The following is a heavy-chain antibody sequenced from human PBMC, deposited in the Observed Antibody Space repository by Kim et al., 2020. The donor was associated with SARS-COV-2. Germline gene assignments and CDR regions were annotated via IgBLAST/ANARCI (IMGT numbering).Heavy chain of an antibody. Sequence: GGSLRLSCATSGFTFSSYTMAWVRQAPGKGLEWVSTIGGSGGVPYYADSVKGRLTISRDNSKNTLYLQMNSLRVEDTAVYYCAKFGSHFYDSSAYYFDNWGQGTLVTVSS. J-gene: IGHJ4*02. CDR2: IGGSGGVP. CDR1: GFTFSSYT. V-gene: IGHV3-23*01. D-gene: IGHD3-22*01. CDR3: AKFGSHFYDSSAYYFDN.